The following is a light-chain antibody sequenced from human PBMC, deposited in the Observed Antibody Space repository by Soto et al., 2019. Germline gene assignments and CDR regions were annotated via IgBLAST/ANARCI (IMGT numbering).Light chain of an antibody. CDR1: SSDVCGYNY. V-gene: IGLV2-14*01. J-gene: IGLJ1*01. Sequence: QSALTQPASVSGSPGQSITISCTGTSSDVCGYNYVSWYQQHPGKAPKLMIYDVRNRPSGVSNRFSGSKSGNTASLTISGLQAEDEADYYCSSYTSSSPYVFGTGTKLTVL. CDR2: DVR. CDR3: SSYTSSSPYV.